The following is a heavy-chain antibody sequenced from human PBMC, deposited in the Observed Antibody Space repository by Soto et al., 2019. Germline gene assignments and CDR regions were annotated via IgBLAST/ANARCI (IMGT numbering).Heavy chain of an antibody. Sequence: GGSLRLSCVASGPTFRIYAMTWVRQAPGKGLEWVARIRGNGAGISYADSVKGRFTISRDNSKNTVYLQMNSLRADDTAVYFCAKRGDILDVSSSFVGYGMDVWGQGTTVTVSS. D-gene: IGHD2-15*01. CDR2: IRGNGAGI. CDR1: GPTFRIYA. V-gene: IGHV3-23*01. CDR3: AKRGDILDVSSSFVGYGMDV. J-gene: IGHJ6*02.